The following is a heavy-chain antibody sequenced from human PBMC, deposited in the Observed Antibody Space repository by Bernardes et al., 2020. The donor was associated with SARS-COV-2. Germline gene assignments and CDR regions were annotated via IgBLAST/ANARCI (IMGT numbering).Heavy chain of an antibody. CDR1: GYNFISYW. D-gene: IGHD2-21*02. Sequence: GESLKISCKGSGYNFISYWIGWVRQMPGKGLESMGIIYPGDSDTKYSPSFQGQVTISADKSISTAYLQWSSLKASDTAMYYCARQGPYCGGDCYHGYGMDVWRQGTTVTVSS. V-gene: IGHV5-51*01. CDR2: IYPGDSDT. CDR3: ARQGPYCGGDCYHGYGMDV. J-gene: IGHJ6*02.